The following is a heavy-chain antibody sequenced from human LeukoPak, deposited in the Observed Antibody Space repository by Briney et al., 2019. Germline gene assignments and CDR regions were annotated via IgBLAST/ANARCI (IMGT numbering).Heavy chain of an antibody. Sequence: SETLSLTCTVSGGSISSYYWSWIRQPPGKGLEWVGSIYYSGSTNYNPSLKSRVTISVDTSKNQFSLKLSSVTAADTAVYYYARNRYNWNYDYYYYYMDVWGKGTTVTVSS. J-gene: IGHJ6*03. CDR3: ARNRYNWNYDYYYYYMDV. CDR1: GGSISSYY. V-gene: IGHV4-59*01. D-gene: IGHD1-7*01. CDR2: IYYSGST.